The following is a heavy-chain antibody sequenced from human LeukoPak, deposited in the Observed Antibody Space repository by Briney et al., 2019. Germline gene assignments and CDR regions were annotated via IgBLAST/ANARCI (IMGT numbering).Heavy chain of an antibody. V-gene: IGHV3-23*01. CDR2: ISGSGGST. D-gene: IGHD3-22*01. CDR1: GFTFSSYA. Sequence: PGGSLRLSCAASGFTFSSYAMSWVRQAPGKGLEWVSAISGSGGSTYYADSVKGRFTISRDNAKNSLYLQMNSLRAEDTAVYYCARSTYYYDSSGYYSPARNDAFDIWGQGTMVTVSS. CDR3: ARSTYYYDSSGYYSPARNDAFDI. J-gene: IGHJ3*02.